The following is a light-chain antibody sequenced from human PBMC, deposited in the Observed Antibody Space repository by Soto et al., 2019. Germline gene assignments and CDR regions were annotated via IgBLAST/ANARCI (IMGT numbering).Light chain of an antibody. J-gene: IGLJ1*01. CDR1: SSEIGDYNY. CDR3: ASYAGSSRYV. CDR2: EVS. V-gene: IGLV2-14*01. Sequence: QSVLTQPASVSGSPGQSIAISCTGTSSEIGDYNYVSWYQQHPGKAPTLLLSEVSNRPSGVSDRFSGSKPGNTASLTISGLQAEDEAVDYCASYAGSSRYVFGTGTKVTV.